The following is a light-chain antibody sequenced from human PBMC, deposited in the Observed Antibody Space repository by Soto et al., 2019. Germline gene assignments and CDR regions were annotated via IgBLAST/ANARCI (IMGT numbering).Light chain of an antibody. V-gene: IGLV2-23*01. CDR2: EDS. CDR1: TSDIGNYNF. CDR3: CSYAGSGTWV. J-gene: IGLJ3*02. Sequence: QSALTQPVSVSGSPGQSITISCTGTTSDIGNYNFVSWYQQHPGKAPKLMIYEDSKRPSGISNRFPGSKSGNTASLTISGLQAEDEGDYYCCSYAGSGTWVFGGGTKLTVL.